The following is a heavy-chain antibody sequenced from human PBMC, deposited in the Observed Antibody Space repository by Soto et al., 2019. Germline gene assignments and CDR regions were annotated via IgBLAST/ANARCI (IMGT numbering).Heavy chain of an antibody. CDR2: VYYSGTT. CDR3: ARTTAVPNTLRSRYFFDY. J-gene: IGHJ4*02. CDR1: GGSVSNKTYY. Sequence: TSETLSLTCSVSGGSVSNKTYYWSWIRQPPGKRLEWIGYVYYSGTTTYNPSLKSRVTISVDLPKNQFSLRLSSVTTADTALYYCARTTAVPNTLRSRYFFDYWGQGTLVTVSS. V-gene: IGHV4-61*01. D-gene: IGHD4-17*01.